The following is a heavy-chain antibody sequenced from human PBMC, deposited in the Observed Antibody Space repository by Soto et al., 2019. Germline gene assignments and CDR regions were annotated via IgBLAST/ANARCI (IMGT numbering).Heavy chain of an antibody. V-gene: IGHV2-5*01. CDR1: GFSLSTSGVG. CDR2: IYWNDDK. CDR3: AQIDDRFPSQWFWSGYYTGDWFDP. J-gene: IGHJ5*02. Sequence: SGPTLVKPTQTLTLTCTFSGFSLSTSGVGVGWIRQPPGKGLEWLALIYWNDDKRYSPTLKSSLTISKDTSKNQVVLTMTNMDPRDTATYYCAQIDDRFPSQWFWSGYYTGDWFDPWGQGTMVTVSS. D-gene: IGHD3-3*01.